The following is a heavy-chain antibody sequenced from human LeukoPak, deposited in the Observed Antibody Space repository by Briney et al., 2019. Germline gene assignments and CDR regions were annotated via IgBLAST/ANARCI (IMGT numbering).Heavy chain of an antibody. J-gene: IGHJ4*02. D-gene: IGHD3-22*01. Sequence: PSETLSLTCAVYGGSFSGYYWSWIRQPPGKGLEWIGEINHSGSTNYIPSLKSRVTISVDTSKNQFSLKLSSVTAADTAVYYCARGDSFYDSSGLGYWGQGTLVTVSS. CDR1: GGSFSGYY. CDR2: INHSGST. V-gene: IGHV4-34*01. CDR3: ARGDSFYDSSGLGY.